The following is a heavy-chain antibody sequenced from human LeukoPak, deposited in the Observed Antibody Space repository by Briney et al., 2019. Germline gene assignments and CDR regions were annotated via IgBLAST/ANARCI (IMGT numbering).Heavy chain of an antibody. Sequence: GESLKISCKGSGYSFTSYWISWVRQMPGKGLEWMGIIYPGDSDTRYSPSFQGQVTISADKSISTAYLQWSSLKASDTAMYYCARRSSSLYYYYGMDVWGQGTTVTVSS. CDR1: GYSFTSYW. V-gene: IGHV5-51*01. CDR3: ARRSSSLYYYYGMDV. D-gene: IGHD6-6*01. CDR2: IYPGDSDT. J-gene: IGHJ6*02.